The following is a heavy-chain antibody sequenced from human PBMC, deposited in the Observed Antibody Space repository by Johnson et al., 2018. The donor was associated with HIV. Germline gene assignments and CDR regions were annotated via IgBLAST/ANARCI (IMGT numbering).Heavy chain of an antibody. CDR2: ISGSGGST. Sequence: VQLVESGGGVVRPGGSLRLSCAASGFTFDDYGMNWVRQPPGKGLEWVSAISGSGGSTYYADSVKGRFTISRDNSKKPRRLQMNSLRAEDTAVYYCARDRWYCSATSCQKDALDIWGQGTMVTVSS. CDR3: ARDRWYCSATSCQKDALDI. J-gene: IGHJ3*02. V-gene: IGHV3-23*04. D-gene: IGHD2-2*01. CDR1: GFTFDDYG.